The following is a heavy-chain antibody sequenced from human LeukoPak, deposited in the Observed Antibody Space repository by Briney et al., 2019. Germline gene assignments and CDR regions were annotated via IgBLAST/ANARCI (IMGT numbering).Heavy chain of an antibody. D-gene: IGHD6-19*01. V-gene: IGHV7-4-1*02. CDR2: INTNTGNP. J-gene: IGHJ5*02. CDR1: GYTFTSYD. CDR3: ARDHLAVAGTEFDP. Sequence: ASVKVSCKASGYTFTSYDINWVRQATGQGLEWMGWINTNTGNPTYAQGFTGRFVFSLDTSVSTAYLQISSLKAEDTAVYYCARDHLAVAGTEFDPWGQGTLVTVSS.